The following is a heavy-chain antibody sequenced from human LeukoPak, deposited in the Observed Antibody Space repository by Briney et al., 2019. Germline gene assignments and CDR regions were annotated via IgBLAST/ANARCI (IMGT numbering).Heavy chain of an antibody. Sequence: PSETLSLTCTVSGGSVNSYYLSWIRQPAGKTLEWIGRIYDGGSTNYNPSLKSRVTMSVDTSKNQISLKLKSVTAADTAVYYCARLPHDPDTAMGFISWFDPWGQGTLVTVSS. CDR2: IYDGGST. CDR3: ARLPHDPDTAMGFISWFDP. D-gene: IGHD5-18*01. J-gene: IGHJ5*02. CDR1: GGSVNSYY. V-gene: IGHV4-4*07.